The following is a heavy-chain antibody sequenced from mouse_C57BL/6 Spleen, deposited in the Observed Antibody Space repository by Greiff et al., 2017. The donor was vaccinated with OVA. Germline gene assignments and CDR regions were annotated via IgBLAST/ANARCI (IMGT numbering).Heavy chain of an antibody. Sequence: VQLQQSGAELVRPGTSVKVSCKASGYAFTNYLIEWVKQRPGQGLEWIGVINPGSGGTNYNEKFKGKATLTADKSSSTAYMQLSSLTSEDSAVYFCARNSPFDYWGQGTTLTVSS. CDR1: GYAFTNYL. J-gene: IGHJ2*01. CDR2: INPGSGGT. V-gene: IGHV1-54*01. CDR3: ARNSPFDY.